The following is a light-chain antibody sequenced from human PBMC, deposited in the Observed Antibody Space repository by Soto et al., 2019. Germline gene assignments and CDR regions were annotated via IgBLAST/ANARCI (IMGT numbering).Light chain of an antibody. V-gene: IGLV2-8*01. CDR2: GVS. J-gene: IGLJ2*01. Sequence: QSALTQPPSASGSPGQSVSISCTGTSSDIGAYNFVSWYQQHPGKAPRLMIYGVSKRPSGVPDRFSGSKSGNTASLTVSGLQAEDGADYYCSSYAGSNDYVVFGGGTKLTVL. CDR3: SSYAGSNDYVV. CDR1: SSDIGAYNF.